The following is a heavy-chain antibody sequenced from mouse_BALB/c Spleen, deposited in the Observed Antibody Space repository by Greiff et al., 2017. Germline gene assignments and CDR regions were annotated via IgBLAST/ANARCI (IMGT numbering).Heavy chain of an antibody. D-gene: IGHD2-4*01. CDR1: GFSLTSYG. Sequence: QVQLKESGPGLVQPSQSLSITCTVSGFSLTSYGVHWVRQSPGKGLEWLGVIWSGGSTDYNAAFISRLSISKDNSKSQVFFKMNSLQTDDTAMYYCARGWDYDLTWFAYWGQGTLVTVSA. J-gene: IGHJ3*01. V-gene: IGHV2-2*01. CDR2: IWSGGST. CDR3: ARGWDYDLTWFAY.